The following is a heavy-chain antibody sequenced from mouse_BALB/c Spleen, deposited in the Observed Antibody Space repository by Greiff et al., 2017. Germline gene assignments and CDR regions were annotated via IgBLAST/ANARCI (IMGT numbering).Heavy chain of an antibody. Sequence: QVQLKESGPGLVQPSQSLSITCTVSGFSLTSYGVHWVRQSPGKGLEWLGVIWSGGSTDYNAAFISRLSISKDNSKSQVFFKMNSLQANDTAIYYCARNRRVTWYFDVWGAGTTVTVSS. J-gene: IGHJ1*01. V-gene: IGHV2-2*02. D-gene: IGHD2-1*01. CDR1: GFSLTSYG. CDR2: IWSGGST. CDR3: ARNRRVTWYFDV.